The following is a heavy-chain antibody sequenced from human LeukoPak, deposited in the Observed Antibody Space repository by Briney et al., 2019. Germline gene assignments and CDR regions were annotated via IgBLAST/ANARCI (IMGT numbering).Heavy chain of an antibody. CDR1: GGSISSYY. D-gene: IGHD3-10*01. V-gene: IGHV4-59*01. CDR2: IYYSGST. CDR3: ARVGLWFGESISPYFDY. J-gene: IGHJ4*02. Sequence: SETLSLTCTVSGGSISSYYWSWIRQPPGKGLEWIGYIYYSGSTNYNPSLKSRVTISVDTSKNQFSLKLSSVTAADTAVYYCARVGLWFGESISPYFDYWGQGTLVTVSS.